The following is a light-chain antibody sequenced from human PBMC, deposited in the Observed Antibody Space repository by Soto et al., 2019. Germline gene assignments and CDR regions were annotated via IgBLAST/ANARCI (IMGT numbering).Light chain of an antibody. J-gene: IGLJ2*01. CDR3: QSYDSSLSVL. Sequence: QSVLTQPPSASGSPGQSVTISCTGTSTDVGAYNYVSWYQQHPGKAPKLMIYEVTKRPSGVPDRFSGSKSGNTASLTVSGLQTEDEADYYCQSYDSSLSVLFGGGTKLTVL. V-gene: IGLV2-8*01. CDR1: STDVGAYNY. CDR2: EVT.